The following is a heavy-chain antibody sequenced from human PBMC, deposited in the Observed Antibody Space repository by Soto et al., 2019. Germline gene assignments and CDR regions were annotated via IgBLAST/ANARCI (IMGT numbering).Heavy chain of an antibody. J-gene: IGHJ6*02. CDR2: ISSSSSYI. CDR3: ARDVRWNHDVDYYYGMDV. Sequence: PVGSLRLSCAASGFTFSSYSMNWVRQAPGKGLEWVSSISSSSSYIYYADSVKGRFTISRDNAKSSLYLQMNSLRAEDTAVYYCARDVRWNHDVDYYYGMDVWGQGTTVTVSS. CDR1: GFTFSSYS. D-gene: IGHD1-1*01. V-gene: IGHV3-21*01.